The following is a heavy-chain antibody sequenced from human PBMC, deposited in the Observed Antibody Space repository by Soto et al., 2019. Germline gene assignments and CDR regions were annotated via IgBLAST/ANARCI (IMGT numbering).Heavy chain of an antibody. CDR3: ARVPLTIFGVVIKGFDI. J-gene: IGHJ3*02. V-gene: IGHV4-59*01. D-gene: IGHD3-3*01. CDR2: IYYSGST. CDR1: GGSISSYY. Sequence: PSETLSLTCTVSGGSISSYYWSWIRQPPGKGLEWIGYIYYSGSTNYNPSLKSRVTISVDTSKNQFSLKLSSVTAADTAVYYCARVPLTIFGVVIKGFDIWGQRTIVPVSS.